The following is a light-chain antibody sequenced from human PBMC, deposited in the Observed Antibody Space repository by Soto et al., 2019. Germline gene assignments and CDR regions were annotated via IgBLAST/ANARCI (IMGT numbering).Light chain of an antibody. Sequence: ETVMTQSPATLSVSRGERATLSCRASQSISRNLAWYQQKPGQAPRLLIYATSSRATDIPDRFIGYGSGTDFTLTISGLEPEDFAVYYCQQYGSSLSTFGQGTKVDIK. CDR1: QSISRN. J-gene: IGKJ1*01. CDR3: QQYGSSLST. V-gene: IGKV3-20*01. CDR2: ATS.